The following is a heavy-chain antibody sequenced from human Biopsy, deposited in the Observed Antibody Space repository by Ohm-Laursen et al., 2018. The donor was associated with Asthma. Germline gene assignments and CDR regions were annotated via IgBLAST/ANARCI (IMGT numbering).Heavy chain of an antibody. Sequence: SSVKVSCKTPGGTFSNFAISWVRQAPGQGLEWLGGIMTVFGTTNYAQKFQGRVTITADESTSTAYMEVTSLRSEDMAIYYCARCQVGYSSGWSLLLKKIYYSGMDVRGQGTAVTVSS. CDR1: GGTFSNFA. J-gene: IGHJ6*02. CDR2: IMTVFGTT. D-gene: IGHD6-19*01. CDR3: ARCQVGYSSGWSLLLKKIYYSGMDV. V-gene: IGHV1-69*01.